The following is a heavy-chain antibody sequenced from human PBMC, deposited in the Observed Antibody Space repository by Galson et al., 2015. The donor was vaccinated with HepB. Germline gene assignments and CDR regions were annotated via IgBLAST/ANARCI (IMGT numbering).Heavy chain of an antibody. CDR1: GFTFDDYV. J-gene: IGHJ6*02. CDR3: AKAPTGTTYYGMDV. D-gene: IGHD1-7*01. Sequence: SLRLSCAASGFTFDDYVMHWVRQAPGKGLEWVSGISWNSGSIGYADSVKGRFTISRDNAKNSLYLQMNSLRAEDTALYYCAKAPTGTTYYGMDVWGQGTTVTVSS. CDR2: ISWNSGSI. V-gene: IGHV3-9*01.